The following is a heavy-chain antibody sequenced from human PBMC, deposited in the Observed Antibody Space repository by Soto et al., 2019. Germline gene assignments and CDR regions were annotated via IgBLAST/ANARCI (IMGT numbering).Heavy chain of an antibody. Sequence: SETLSLTCTVSGGSISSSSYYWGWIRQPPGKGLEWIGSIYYSGSTYYNPSLKSRVTISVDTSKNQFSLKLSSVTAADTAVYYCARYSSSWYFNYYYGMDGWGQGTTVTVSS. CDR3: ARYSSSWYFNYYYGMDG. CDR1: GGSISSSSYY. V-gene: IGHV4-39*01. CDR2: IYYSGST. D-gene: IGHD6-13*01. J-gene: IGHJ6*02.